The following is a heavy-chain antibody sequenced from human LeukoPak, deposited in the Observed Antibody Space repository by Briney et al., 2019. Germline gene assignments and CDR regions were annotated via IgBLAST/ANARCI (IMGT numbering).Heavy chain of an antibody. D-gene: IGHD3-3*01. V-gene: IGHV3-74*01. CDR3: ARDRGDFWSGYADY. CDR2: INSDGSST. Sequence: QSGGSLRLSCAASGFTFSSYWMHWVRQAPGEGLVWVSRINSDGSSTSYADSVKGRFTISRDNAKNTLYLQMNSLRAEDTAVYYCARDRGDFWSGYADYWGQGTLVTVSS. J-gene: IGHJ4*02. CDR1: GFTFSSYW.